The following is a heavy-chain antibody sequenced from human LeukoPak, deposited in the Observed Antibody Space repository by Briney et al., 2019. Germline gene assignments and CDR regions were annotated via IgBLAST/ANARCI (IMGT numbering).Heavy chain of an antibody. CDR1: GYTFTGYY. CDR3: ARALPDCSGSSCYQLGFDY. J-gene: IGHJ4*02. Sequence: ASVKVSCKASGYTFTGYYMHWVRQAPGQGLEWMGRINPNSGGTNYAQKFQGRVTTTRDTSISTAYMELSRLRSDDTAVYYCARALPDCSGSSCYQLGFDYWGQGTLVTVSS. V-gene: IGHV1-2*06. CDR2: INPNSGGT. D-gene: IGHD2-15*01.